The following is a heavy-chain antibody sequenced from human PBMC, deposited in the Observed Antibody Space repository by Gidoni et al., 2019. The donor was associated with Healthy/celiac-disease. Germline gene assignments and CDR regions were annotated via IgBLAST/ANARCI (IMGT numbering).Heavy chain of an antibody. J-gene: IGHJ3*02. Sequence: QVQLQESGPGLVKPSGTLSLTCAVSGGSISSSNWWSWVRQPPGKGLEWIGEIYHSGSTNYNPSLKSRVTISVDKSKNQFSLKLSSVTAADTAVYYCGVLEGYCSGGSCYSLRAFDIWGQGTMVTVSS. CDR2: IYHSGST. D-gene: IGHD2-15*01. CDR1: GGSISSSNW. V-gene: IGHV4-4*02. CDR3: GVLEGYCSGGSCYSLRAFDI.